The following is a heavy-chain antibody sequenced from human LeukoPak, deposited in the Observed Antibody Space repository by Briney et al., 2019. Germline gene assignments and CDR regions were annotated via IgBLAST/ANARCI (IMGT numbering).Heavy chain of an antibody. CDR1: GFSFSSSG. V-gene: IGHV3-23*01. J-gene: IGHJ4*02. CDR3: AKGRGILVGTGSDY. D-gene: IGHD2-21*01. Sequence: GGSLTLSCADPGFSFSSSGMNWVCPGPREGLGWVSGINSSGGSTYYADCVKALFTISRDNSKNTLYLQMNTLRAEDAAVYYCAKGRGILVGTGSDYWGQGTLVTVSS. CDR2: INSSGGST.